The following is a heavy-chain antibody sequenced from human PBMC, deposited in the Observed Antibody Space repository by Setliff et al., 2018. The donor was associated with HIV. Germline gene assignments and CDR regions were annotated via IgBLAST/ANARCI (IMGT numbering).Heavy chain of an antibody. CDR2: IYYSGTT. CDR1: GGSISSHY. CDR3: NIYYYYYMDV. Sequence: SETLSLTCTVSGGSISSHYWSWIRQPPGKGLEWIGYIYYSGTTYYSPSLKSRVTISVDTSKNQFSLKLSSVTAADTAVYYCNIYYYYYMDVWGKGTTVTVS. J-gene: IGHJ6*03. V-gene: IGHV4-59*11.